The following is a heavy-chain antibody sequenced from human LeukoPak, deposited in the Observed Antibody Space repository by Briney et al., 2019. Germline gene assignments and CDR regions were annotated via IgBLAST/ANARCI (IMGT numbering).Heavy chain of an antibody. D-gene: IGHD3-10*01. J-gene: IGHJ5*02. CDR2: IYTSGST. V-gene: IGHV4-61*02. CDR3: ASRSHYYGSGMGFDP. Sequence: SQTLSLTCTVSGGSISSGSYYWSWIRQPAGKGLEWIGRIYTSGSTNYNPSLKSRVTISIDTSKNQFSLKLSSVTAADTAVYYCASRSHYYGSGMGFDPWGQGTPVTVSS. CDR1: GGSISSGSYY.